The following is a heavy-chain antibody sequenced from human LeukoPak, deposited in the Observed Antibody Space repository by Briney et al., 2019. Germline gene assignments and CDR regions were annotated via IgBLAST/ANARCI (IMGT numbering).Heavy chain of an antibody. D-gene: IGHD3-22*01. CDR3: ARHQITMNAFDI. CDR1: GYTFTSYA. CDR2: INAGSGNT. Sequence: ASVKVSCKASGYTFTSYAMHWVRQAPGQRLEWMGWINAGSGNTKYSQKFQGRVTITRDTSASTAYMELSSLRSEDTAVYYCARHQITMNAFDIWGQGTMVTVSS. J-gene: IGHJ3*02. V-gene: IGHV1-3*01.